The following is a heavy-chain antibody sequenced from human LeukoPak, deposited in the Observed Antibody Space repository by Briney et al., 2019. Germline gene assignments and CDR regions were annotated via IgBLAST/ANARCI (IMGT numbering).Heavy chain of an antibody. CDR2: ISYDGSNK. CDR3: ARDRSYYDGGDAFDI. V-gene: IGHV3-30-3*01. Sequence: PGGSLRLSCAASGFTFSSYAMHWVRQAPGKGLEWVAVISYDGSNKYYADSVKGRFTISRDNSKNTLYLQMNSLRAEDTAVYYCARDRSYYDGGDAFDIWGQGTMVTVSS. CDR1: GFTFSSYA. J-gene: IGHJ3*02. D-gene: IGHD3-22*01.